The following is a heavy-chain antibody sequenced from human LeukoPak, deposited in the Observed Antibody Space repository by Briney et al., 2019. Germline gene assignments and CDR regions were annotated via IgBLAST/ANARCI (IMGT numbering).Heavy chain of an antibody. CDR3: ARDIGELPFDY. CDR1: GFTFSSYS. D-gene: IGHD1-26*01. CDR2: ISSSSSYI. J-gene: IGHJ4*02. Sequence: PGGSLRLSCAASGFTFSSYSMNWVRQAPGKGLEWVSSISSSSSYIYYADSVKGRFIISRDNAKNSLYLQMNSLRAEDTAVYYCARDIGELPFDYWGQGTLVTVYS. V-gene: IGHV3-21*01.